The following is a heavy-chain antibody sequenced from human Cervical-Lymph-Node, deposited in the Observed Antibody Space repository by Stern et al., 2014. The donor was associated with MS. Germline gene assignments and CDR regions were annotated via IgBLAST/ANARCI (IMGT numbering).Heavy chain of an antibody. CDR3: ARAAYSTSSYNY. CDR2: IIPIFGTA. D-gene: IGHD6-6*01. J-gene: IGHJ4*02. Sequence: MQLVESGAEVKKPGSSVKVSCKASGGTFNTNVISWVRQAPGQGLEWMGGIIPIFGTALYAQKFQGRVTIPANESTRAVYMELSSLRSEDTAVYYCARAAYSTSSYNYWGQGTLVIVSS. V-gene: IGHV1-69*01. CDR1: GGTFNTNV.